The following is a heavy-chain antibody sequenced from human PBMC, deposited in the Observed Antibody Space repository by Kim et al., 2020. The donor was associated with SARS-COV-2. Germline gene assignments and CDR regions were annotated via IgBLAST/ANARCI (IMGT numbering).Heavy chain of an antibody. J-gene: IGHJ4*02. Sequence: DYALSVKDRITINPDPSKTQFSLQLNSVTPEDTAVYYCARRVCSSTSCFFFWGQGTLVTVSS. CDR3: ARRVCSSTSCFFF. D-gene: IGHD2-2*01. V-gene: IGHV6-1*01.